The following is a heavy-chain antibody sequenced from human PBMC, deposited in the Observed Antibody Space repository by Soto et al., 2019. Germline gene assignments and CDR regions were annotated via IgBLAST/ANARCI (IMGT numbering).Heavy chain of an antibody. V-gene: IGHV3-49*03. CDR1: GFKIADYA. J-gene: IGHJ4*02. CDR3: REGGR. CDR2: IRSEASGGTV. D-gene: IGHD1-26*01. Sequence: HPGGSLRLSCTASGFKIADYAISWIRQAPGRGLEWLGFIRSEASGGTVEYAASVTGRFTISRDDSNGIVYLYMDSLKPSDSGVYHCREGGRWGQGTKVTVSS.